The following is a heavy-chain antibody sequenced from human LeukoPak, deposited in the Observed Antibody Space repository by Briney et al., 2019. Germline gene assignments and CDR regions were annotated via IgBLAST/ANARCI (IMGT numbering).Heavy chain of an antibody. Sequence: SVKVSCKASGGTFSSYTISWVRQAPGQGLEWMGRIIPILGIANYAQKFQGRVTITADKSTSTAYMELSSLRSEDTAVYYCARGWSGYSSYYYYYYMDVWGRGTTVTVSS. J-gene: IGHJ6*03. V-gene: IGHV1-69*02. CDR1: GGTFSSYT. CDR3: ARGWSGYSSYYYYYYMDV. CDR2: IIPILGIA. D-gene: IGHD3-3*01.